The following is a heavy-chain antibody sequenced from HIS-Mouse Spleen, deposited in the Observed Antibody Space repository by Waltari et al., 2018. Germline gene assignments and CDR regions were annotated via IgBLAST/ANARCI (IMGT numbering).Heavy chain of an antibody. J-gene: IGHJ4*02. CDR1: GYTFTSYD. V-gene: IGHV1-8*01. Sequence: QVQLVQSGAEVKKPGASVKVSCKASGYTFTSYDINWVRQATGKGLEWMGWKNPNVGNTGYARKIEGRVTRTRNTSISKAYMGLSSLRFEDTSVYYCARGHDYSNYCDYWGQGTLVTVSS. D-gene: IGHD4-4*01. CDR2: KNPNVGNT. CDR3: ARGHDYSNYCDY.